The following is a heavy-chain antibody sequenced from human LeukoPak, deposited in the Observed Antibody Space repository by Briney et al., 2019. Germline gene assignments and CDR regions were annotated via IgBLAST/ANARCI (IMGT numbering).Heavy chain of an antibody. D-gene: IGHD3-10*01. CDR3: ANTYALGNYYKGGFDP. CDR2: IKSNSGGT. J-gene: IGHJ5*02. CDR1: GYTFIDYY. V-gene: IGHV1-2*02. Sequence: ASVKVSCKACGYTFIDYYRHWVRQVPGQGLEWMGCIKSNSGGTKYAQNFQGRVTMTRDTSIRTVYMELSRLRSDDTAVYYCANTYALGNYYKGGFDPWGQGTLVTVSS.